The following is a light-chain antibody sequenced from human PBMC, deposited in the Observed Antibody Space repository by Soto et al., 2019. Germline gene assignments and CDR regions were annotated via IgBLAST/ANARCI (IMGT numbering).Light chain of an antibody. Sequence: DIQMTQSPSTLSASVGDRVTITCRASQSISSWLAWYQQKPGKAPKLLIYKASSLESGVPSSFSGSVSGTEFTLTISSLQPVYVATYYCQQYNSYWTFGQGTKVEIK. V-gene: IGKV1-5*03. CDR2: KAS. CDR3: QQYNSYWT. J-gene: IGKJ1*01. CDR1: QSISSW.